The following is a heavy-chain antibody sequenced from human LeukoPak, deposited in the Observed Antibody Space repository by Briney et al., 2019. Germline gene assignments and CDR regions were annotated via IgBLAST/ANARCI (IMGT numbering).Heavy chain of an antibody. D-gene: IGHD3-3*01. CDR2: MNPNSGNT. J-gene: IGHJ4*02. CDR1: GYTFTSYD. CDR3: ARGFNDFWSGSLRTFDY. Sequence: PLASVKVSCKASGYTFTSYDINWVRQATGQGLEWMGWMNPNSGNTGYAQKFQGRVTMTRNTSISTAYMELSSLRSEDTAVYYCARGFNDFWSGSLRTFDYWGQGTLATVSS. V-gene: IGHV1-8*01.